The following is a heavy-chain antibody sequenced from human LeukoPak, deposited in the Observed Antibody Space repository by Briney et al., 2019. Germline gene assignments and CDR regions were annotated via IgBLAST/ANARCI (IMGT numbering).Heavy chain of an antibody. CDR2: ISYDGSNK. V-gene: IGHV3-30-3*01. CDR1: GFTFSSYA. CDR3: ARAPAAGTRARYFDY. J-gene: IGHJ4*02. D-gene: IGHD6-13*01. Sequence: PGGSLRLSCAASGFTFSSYAMHWVRQAPGKGLEWVAVISYDGSNKYYADSVKGRFTISRDNSKNTLYLQMNSLRAEDMAVYYCARAPAAGTRARYFDYWGQGTLVTVSS.